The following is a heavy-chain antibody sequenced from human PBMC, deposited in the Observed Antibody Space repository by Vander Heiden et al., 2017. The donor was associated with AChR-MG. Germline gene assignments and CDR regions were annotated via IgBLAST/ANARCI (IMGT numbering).Heavy chain of an antibody. CDR3: ARGPVSPNYYYGMDV. J-gene: IGHJ6*02. Sequence: QAQLVQSGAEATKPGSSVNASRSASEGTFSRYAISWVRQAPGQGLEWMGGIIPIFGTANYAQKFQGRVTITADKSTSTAYVELSSLGSEDTAVYYCARGPVSPNYYYGMDVWGQGTTVTVSS. CDR2: IIPIFGTA. CDR1: EGTFSRYA. V-gene: IGHV1-69*06.